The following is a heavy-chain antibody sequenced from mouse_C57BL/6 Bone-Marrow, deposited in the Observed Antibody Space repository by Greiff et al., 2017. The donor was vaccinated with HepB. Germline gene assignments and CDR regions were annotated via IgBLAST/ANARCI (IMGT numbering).Heavy chain of an antibody. Sequence: EVQLVESGGDLVKPGGSLKLSCAASGFTFSSYGMSWVRQTPDKRLEWVATISSGGSYTYYPDSVKGRFTISRDNAKNTLYLQMSSQKAEDTAMYYCAERSVTTLVALYYDVDYWGRGTSVTVSS. CDR3: AERSVTTLVALYYDVDY. D-gene: IGHD1-1*01. CDR2: ISSGGSYT. V-gene: IGHV5-6*01. CDR1: GFTFSSYG. J-gene: IGHJ4*01.